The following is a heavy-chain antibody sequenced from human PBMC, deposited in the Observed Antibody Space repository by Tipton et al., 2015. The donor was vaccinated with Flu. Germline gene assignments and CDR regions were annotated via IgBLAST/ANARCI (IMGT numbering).Heavy chain of an antibody. D-gene: IGHD3-10*01. J-gene: IGHJ4*02. CDR3: VRKGFGDY. Sequence: LSLTCAASGFTFSDYWMAWVRQAPGKGLEWVANIKQDGSERCYVDSVKGRFTISRDNAKNSLFLQMNSLRAEDTAVYCCVRKGFGDYWGQGILVTVSS. V-gene: IGHV3-7*01. CDR2: IKQDGSER. CDR1: GFTFSDYW.